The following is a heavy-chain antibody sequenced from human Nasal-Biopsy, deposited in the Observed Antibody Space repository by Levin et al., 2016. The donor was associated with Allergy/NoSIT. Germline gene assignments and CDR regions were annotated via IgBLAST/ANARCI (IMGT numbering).Heavy chain of an antibody. D-gene: IGHD1-26*01. CDR3: ARDSGPGRRWFDF. V-gene: IGHV6-1*01. Sequence: SETLSLTCVISGDSVSRNNAGWNWIRQSPSRGLEWLGRTTYRSKWYYDYAESVKSRIDIRPDTSKDQFSLQLTSVTPEDTAVYYCARDSGPGRRWFDFWGQGTLVTVSS. J-gene: IGHJ5*01. CDR1: GDSVSRNNAG. CDR2: TTYRSKWYY.